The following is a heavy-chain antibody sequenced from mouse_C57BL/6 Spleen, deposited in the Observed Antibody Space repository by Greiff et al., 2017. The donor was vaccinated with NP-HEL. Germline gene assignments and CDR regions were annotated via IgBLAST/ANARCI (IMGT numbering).Heavy chain of an antibody. V-gene: IGHV1-52*01. D-gene: IGHD2-5*01. CDR1: GYTFTSYW. J-gene: IGHJ2*01. CDR3: ARLYSNYRGYFDY. Sequence: QVQLQQPGAELVRPGSSVKLSCKASGYTFTSYWMHWVKQRPIQGLEWIGNIDPSDSETHYNQKFKDKATLTVDKSSSTAYMQLSSLTSEDSAVYDCARLYSNYRGYFDYWGQGTTLTVSS. CDR2: IDPSDSET.